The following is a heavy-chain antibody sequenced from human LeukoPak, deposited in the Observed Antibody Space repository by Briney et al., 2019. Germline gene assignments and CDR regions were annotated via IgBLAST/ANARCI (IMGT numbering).Heavy chain of an antibody. Sequence: SETLSLTCTVSGGSISSSSYYWGWIRQPPGKGLEWIGSIYYSGSTYYNPSLKSRVTISVDTSKNQFSLKLSSVTAADTAVYCCARHRRSYGNFDYWGQGTLVTVSS. D-gene: IGHD5-18*01. J-gene: IGHJ4*02. CDR2: IYYSGST. CDR3: ARHRRSYGNFDY. V-gene: IGHV4-39*01. CDR1: GGSISSSSYY.